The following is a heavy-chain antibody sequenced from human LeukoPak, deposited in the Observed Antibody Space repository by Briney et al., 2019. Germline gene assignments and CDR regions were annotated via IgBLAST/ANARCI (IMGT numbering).Heavy chain of an antibody. CDR3: ARGVTMMVVGDAFDI. J-gene: IGHJ3*02. CDR2: ISSSSSYI. V-gene: IGHV3-21*01. Sequence: GGSLRLSCAASGFTFSSYAMSWVRQAPGKGLEWVSSISSSSSYIYYADSVKGRFTISRDNAKNSLYLQMNSLRAEDTAVYYCARGVTMMVVGDAFDIWGQGTMVTVSS. CDR1: GFTFSSYA. D-gene: IGHD3-22*01.